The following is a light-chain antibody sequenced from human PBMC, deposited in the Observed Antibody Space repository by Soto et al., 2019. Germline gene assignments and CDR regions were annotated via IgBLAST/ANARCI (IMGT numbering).Light chain of an antibody. J-gene: IGKJ5*01. CDR1: QSVSSY. CDR2: DAS. CDR3: QQRSNWPLT. V-gene: IGKV3-11*01. Sequence: EIVLTQSPATLSFSPGERATLSCRASQSVSSYLAWYQQKPGQAPRLLIYDASNRATGIPARFSGSESGTDFTLTISSLKPEDVAVYYCQQRSNWPLTFGQGTRLEIK.